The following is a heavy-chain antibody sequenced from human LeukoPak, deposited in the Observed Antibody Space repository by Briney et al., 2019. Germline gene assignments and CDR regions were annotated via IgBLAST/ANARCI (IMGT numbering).Heavy chain of an antibody. CDR2: IYYSGST. J-gene: IGHJ5*02. CDR3: AREGPQIVVVPYNWFDP. V-gene: IGHV4-38-2*02. Sequence: ASETLSLTCTVSGYSISSGYYWGWIRQPPGKGLEWIGSIYYSGSTYYNPSLKSRVTISVDTSKNQFSLKLSSVTAADTAVYYCAREGPQIVVVPYNWFDPWGQGTLVTVSS. CDR1: GYSISSGYY. D-gene: IGHD2-15*01.